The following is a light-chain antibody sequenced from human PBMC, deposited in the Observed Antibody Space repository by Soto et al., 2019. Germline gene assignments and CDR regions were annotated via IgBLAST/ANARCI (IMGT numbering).Light chain of an antibody. CDR3: QTWGTGIRV. V-gene: IGLV4-69*01. J-gene: IGLJ3*02. CDR1: SGHSTYA. CDR2: LGNDGRH. Sequence: HPVLTQSPSASASLGASVKLTCTLSSGHSTYAIAWHQQQPEKGPRYLMKLGNDGRHIKGDGIPDRFSGSSSGAERYLTISSLQSEDEADYYCQTWGTGIRVFGGGTKLTVL.